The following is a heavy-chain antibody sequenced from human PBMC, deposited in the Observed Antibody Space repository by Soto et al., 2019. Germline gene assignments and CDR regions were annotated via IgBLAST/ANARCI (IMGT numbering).Heavy chain of an antibody. Sequence: GSLRLSCAASEFTFSNFGMHWVRQAPGKGLEWVAVISYDGGDKYSADSVKGRFTISRDNSKNTLFLQMNSLRAEDTAVYYCAKDSGRGSADYYFDYWGRGTLVTVSS. J-gene: IGHJ4*02. D-gene: IGHD3-10*01. CDR2: ISYDGGDK. CDR1: EFTFSNFG. V-gene: IGHV3-30*18. CDR3: AKDSGRGSADYYFDY.